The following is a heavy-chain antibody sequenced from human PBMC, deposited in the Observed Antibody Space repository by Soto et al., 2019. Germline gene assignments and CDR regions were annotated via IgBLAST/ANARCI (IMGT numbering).Heavy chain of an antibody. CDR2: ISGSGYDS. J-gene: IGHJ3*01. CDR1: GLTFYSYA. Sequence: EMRLLESGGGVVRPGGSLRLTCEASGLTFYSYAMNWVRQAPGKGLEWVATISGSGYDSYYADSVKGRFTVSRGKSRDTLYLDMDALTTEDTARYSGATDRQSIFGSGTHACYVWCQGTAVIVSS. CDR3: ATDRQSIFGSGTHACYV. D-gene: IGHD3-3*02. V-gene: IGHV3-23*01.